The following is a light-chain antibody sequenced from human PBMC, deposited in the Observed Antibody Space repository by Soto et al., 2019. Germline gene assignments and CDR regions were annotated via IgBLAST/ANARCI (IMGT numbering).Light chain of an antibody. CDR2: AAS. CDR3: QQSYSTIT. V-gene: IGKV1-39*01. Sequence: DIQKTQSPSSLSASVGDKITITCRASQSISSYLNWYQQKPGKAPKLLIYAASSLQSGVPSRFSGSGSGTDFTLTISSLQPEDFATYYCQQSYSTITFGQGTRLEIK. CDR1: QSISSY. J-gene: IGKJ5*01.